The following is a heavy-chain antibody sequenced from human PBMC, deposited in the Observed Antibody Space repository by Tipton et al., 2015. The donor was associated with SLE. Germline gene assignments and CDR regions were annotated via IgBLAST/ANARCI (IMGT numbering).Heavy chain of an antibody. CDR1: GGSISGHY. Sequence: TLSLTCTVSGGSISGHYWSWIRQSSGRGLEWLGFVHFSGSTNYNPSLKSRVTISVDTSKNQFSLKLSSVTAADTAVYYCARGPDIVVVVAAGWFDPWGQGTLVTVSS. CDR2: VHFSGST. J-gene: IGHJ5*02. D-gene: IGHD2-15*01. V-gene: IGHV4-59*11. CDR3: ARGPDIVVVVAAGWFDP.